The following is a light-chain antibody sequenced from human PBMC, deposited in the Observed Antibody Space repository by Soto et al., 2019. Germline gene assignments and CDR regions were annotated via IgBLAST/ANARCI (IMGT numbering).Light chain of an antibody. CDR2: GAS. CDR1: QSVSSSY. Sequence: EIVLTQSPGTLSLSPGERATLSCRASQSVSSSYLAWYQQKPGQAPRLLIYGASIRATGIPDRFSGSGSGTAFTLTISRLEPDDFAVYYCQQYGSSPPITFGQGTRLEIK. V-gene: IGKV3-20*01. CDR3: QQYGSSPPIT. J-gene: IGKJ5*01.